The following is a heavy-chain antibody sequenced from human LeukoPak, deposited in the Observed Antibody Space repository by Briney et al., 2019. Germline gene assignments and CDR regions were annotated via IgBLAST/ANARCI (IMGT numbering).Heavy chain of an antibody. V-gene: IGHV1-18*01. CDR1: GYTFTSYD. D-gene: IGHD3-22*01. CDR3: AGTYYYDSSGYYPYNWFDP. J-gene: IGHJ5*02. CDR2: ISAYNGNT. Sequence: ASVKVSCKASGYTFTSYDINWVRQASGQGLEWMGWISAYNGNTNYAQKLQGRVTMTTDTSTSTAYMELRSLRSDDTAVYYCAGTYYYDSSGYYPYNWFDPWGQGTLVTVSS.